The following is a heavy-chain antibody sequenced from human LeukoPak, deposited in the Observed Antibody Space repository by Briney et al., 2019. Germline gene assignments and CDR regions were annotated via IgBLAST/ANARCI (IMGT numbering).Heavy chain of an antibody. J-gene: IGHJ4*02. V-gene: IGHV3-23*01. CDR2: ISGSGGST. CDR1: GFTFSNYG. CDR3: AKAYYDILTGRASYYFDY. Sequence: GGSLRLSCVASGFTFSNYGMNWVRQAPGKGLEWVSAISGSGGSTYYADSVKGRFTISRDNSKNTLYLQMNSLRAEDTAVYYCAKAYYDILTGRASYYFDYWGQGTLVTVSS. D-gene: IGHD3-9*01.